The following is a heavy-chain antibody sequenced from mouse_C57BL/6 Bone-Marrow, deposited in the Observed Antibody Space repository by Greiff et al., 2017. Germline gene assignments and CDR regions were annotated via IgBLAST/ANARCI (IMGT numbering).Heavy chain of an antibody. V-gene: IGHV5-6*02. CDR2: ISSGGSYT. J-gene: IGHJ3*01. Sequence: DVKLVESGGDLVKPGGSLKLSCAASGFTFSSYGMSWVRQTPDKRLEWVATISSGGSYTYYPDSVKGRFTISRDNAKNTFYLHMSSLNSEDTAMYYCASPVFAWLAYWGQGTLVTVSA. CDR1: GFTFSSYG. CDR3: ASPVFAWLAY.